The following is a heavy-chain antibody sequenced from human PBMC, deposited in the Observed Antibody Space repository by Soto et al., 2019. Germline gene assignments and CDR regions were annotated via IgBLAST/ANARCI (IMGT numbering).Heavy chain of an antibody. Sequence: QLQLQESGPGLVKPSQTLSLTCDISGDSVSSTSSIWNWIRQSPSRGLGWLGRTYYRSKWHTDYAVSVRGRITINPDTPKNQFFLQLSSVTPDDTAVYFCARDLHGTYYYDSWGQGTLVTVSS. CDR3: ARDLHGTYYYDS. V-gene: IGHV6-1*01. D-gene: IGHD1-1*01. J-gene: IGHJ4*02. CDR2: TYYRSKWHT. CDR1: GDSVSSTSSI.